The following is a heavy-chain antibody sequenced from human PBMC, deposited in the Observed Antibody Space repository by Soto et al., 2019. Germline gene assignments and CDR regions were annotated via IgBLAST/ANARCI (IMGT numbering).Heavy chain of an antibody. V-gene: IGHV1-18*01. J-gene: IGHJ4*02. D-gene: IGHD4-17*01. Sequence: EKGLEWMGWISAYNGNTNYAQKLQGRVTMTTDTSTSTAYMELRSLRSDDTAVYYCARDRYDYGDYYFDYWGQGTLVIVSS. CDR3: ARDRYDYGDYYFDY. CDR2: ISAYNGNT.